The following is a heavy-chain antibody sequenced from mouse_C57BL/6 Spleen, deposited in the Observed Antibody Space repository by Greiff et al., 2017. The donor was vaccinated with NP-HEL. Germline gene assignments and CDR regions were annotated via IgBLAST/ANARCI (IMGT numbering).Heavy chain of an antibody. V-gene: IGHV1-9*01. Sequence: VQLKESGAELMKPGASVKLSCKATGYTFTGYWIEWVKQRPGHGLEWIGEILPGSGSTNYNKKFKGKATFTADTPSNTAYMQLSSLTTEDSAIYYSARGDYDDGFDYWGQGTTLTVSS. J-gene: IGHJ2*01. CDR3: ARGDYDDGFDY. D-gene: IGHD2-4*01. CDR1: GYTFTGYW. CDR2: ILPGSGST.